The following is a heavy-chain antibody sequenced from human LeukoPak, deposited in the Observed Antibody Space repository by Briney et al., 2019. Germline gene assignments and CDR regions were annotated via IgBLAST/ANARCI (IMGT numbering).Heavy chain of an antibody. CDR1: GFTVSDNY. Sequence: GGSLRLSCAASGFTVSDNYMGWVRQAPGRGLEWVSIIYSGGGTSYADSVKDRFTISRDNSKNTLYLQMNSLRAEDTALYYCAKGGGYSYGYYYWGQGTLVTVSS. CDR2: IYSGGGT. V-gene: IGHV3-66*01. D-gene: IGHD5-18*01. CDR3: AKGGGYSYGYYY. J-gene: IGHJ4*02.